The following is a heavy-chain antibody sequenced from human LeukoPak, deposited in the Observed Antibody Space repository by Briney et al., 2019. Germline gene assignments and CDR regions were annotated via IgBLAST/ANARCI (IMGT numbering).Heavy chain of an antibody. V-gene: IGHV3-30*02. CDR3: TKDPVNYYDSSGSDAFDI. J-gene: IGHJ3*02. CDR2: IWYDGSSK. D-gene: IGHD3-22*01. Sequence: GGTLRLSCVASRFTFSSYGMHWVRQAPGQGLEWVTFIWYDGSSKHYADSVKGRFTISRDNSKNTLYLQMTSLRAEDTAVYYCTKDPVNYYDSSGSDAFDIWGEGTMVTVCS. CDR1: RFTFSSYG.